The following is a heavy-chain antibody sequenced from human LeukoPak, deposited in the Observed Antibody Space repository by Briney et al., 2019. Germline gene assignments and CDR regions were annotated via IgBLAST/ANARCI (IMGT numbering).Heavy chain of an antibody. CDR3: ARGGITIFGVVTRYNWFDP. CDR1: GGSFSGYY. CDR2: INHSGST. J-gene: IGHJ5*02. D-gene: IGHD3-3*01. Sequence: PSETLSLTCAVYGGSFSGYYWSWIRQPPGKGLEWIGEINHSGSTNYNPSLKSRVTISVDTSKNQFSLKLSSVTAAGTAVYYCARGGITIFGVVTRYNWFDPWGQGTLVTVSS. V-gene: IGHV4-34*01.